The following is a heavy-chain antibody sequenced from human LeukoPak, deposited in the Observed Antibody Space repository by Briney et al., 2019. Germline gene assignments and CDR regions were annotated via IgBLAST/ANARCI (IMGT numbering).Heavy chain of an antibody. CDR2: ISGSSAYI. CDR1: GLSFSSYS. CDR3: ASVPGETKKRAIDY. D-gene: IGHD3-10*01. Sequence: GGSLRLSCAASGLSFSSYSMNWVRQAPGKGLEWVSAISGSSAYIYYADSVKGRFTISRDNAKNSVDLQMNSLRAEDTAVYYCASVPGETKKRAIDYWGQGTLATVSS. V-gene: IGHV3-21*01. J-gene: IGHJ4*02.